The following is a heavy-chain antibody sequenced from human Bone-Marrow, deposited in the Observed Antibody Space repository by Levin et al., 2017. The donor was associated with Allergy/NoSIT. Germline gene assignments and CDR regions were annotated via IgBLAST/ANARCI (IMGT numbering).Heavy chain of an antibody. J-gene: IGHJ4*02. CDR3: ARRNNIGYFDY. CDR1: GGPIGDYY. CDR2: IYNTRSA. Sequence: KTSETLSLTCTVSGGPIGDYYWSWIRQSPGKGLEWIGFIYNTRSANYNPSVKSRVTISADTSKNQFSLRLSSVTAADTAVYYCARRNNIGYFDYWGQGTLVTVSS. V-gene: IGHV4-59*08. D-gene: IGHD2/OR15-2a*01.